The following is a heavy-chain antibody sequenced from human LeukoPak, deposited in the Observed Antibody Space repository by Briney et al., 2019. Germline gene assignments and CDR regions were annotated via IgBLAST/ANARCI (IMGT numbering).Heavy chain of an antibody. Sequence: ASVKVSCKASGYTFTGYYMHWVRQAPGQGLEWMGWINPNSGGTNYAQKFQGWVTMTRDTSISTAYMELSRLRSDDTAVYYCARTGYSSTYYYGMDVWGQGTTVTVSS. CDR1: GYTFTGYY. D-gene: IGHD6-13*01. J-gene: IGHJ6*02. CDR3: ARTGYSSTYYYGMDV. V-gene: IGHV1-2*04. CDR2: INPNSGGT.